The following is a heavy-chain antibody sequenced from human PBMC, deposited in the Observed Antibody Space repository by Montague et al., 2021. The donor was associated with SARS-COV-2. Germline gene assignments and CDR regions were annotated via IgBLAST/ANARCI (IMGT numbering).Heavy chain of an antibody. Sequence: SETLSLTCAVYGGSLSGYYWGWIRQPPGKGLEWIGTIYHSGSTYFNPSLKSRVTISVDTSKNQFSLNLSSVTAADTAVYYCAKVAGSHDTFDIWGRGTMVTVSS. D-gene: IGHD6-19*01. CDR2: IYHSGST. J-gene: IGHJ3*02. CDR3: AKVAGSHDTFDI. V-gene: IGHV4-34*01. CDR1: GGSLSGYY.